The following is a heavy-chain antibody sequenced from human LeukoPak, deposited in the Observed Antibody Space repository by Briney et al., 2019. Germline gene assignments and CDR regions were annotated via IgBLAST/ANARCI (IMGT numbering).Heavy chain of an antibody. V-gene: IGHV3-23*01. CDR3: AKARGGGMIGPFDY. CDR1: GFTFSSYA. CDR2: ISGSGGST. D-gene: IGHD3-22*01. J-gene: IGHJ4*02. Sequence: SGGSLRLSCAASGFTFSSYAMSWVRQAPGKGLEWISAISGSGGSTYYADSVKGRFTISRDNSKNTLYLQMNSLRAEDTAVYYCAKARGGGMIGPFDYWGQGTLVTVSS.